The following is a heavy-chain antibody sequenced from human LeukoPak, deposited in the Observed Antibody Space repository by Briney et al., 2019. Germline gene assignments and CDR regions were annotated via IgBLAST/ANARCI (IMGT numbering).Heavy chain of an antibody. J-gene: IGHJ4*02. D-gene: IGHD1-26*01. CDR2: ISGSGGST. CDR1: GFTFSSYA. CDR3: AKDLHWGVGATTFDY. V-gene: IGHV3-23*01. Sequence: GGSLRLPCAASGFTFSSYAMSWVRQAPGKGLEWVSAISGSGGSTYYADSVKGRFTISRDNSKNTLYLQMNSLRAEDTAVYYCAKDLHWGVGATTFDYWGQGTLVTVSS.